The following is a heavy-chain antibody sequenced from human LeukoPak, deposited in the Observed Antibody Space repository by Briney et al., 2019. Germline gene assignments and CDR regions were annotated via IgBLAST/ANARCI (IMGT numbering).Heavy chain of an antibody. CDR3: ASSYYDPYYYGMDV. CDR2: IYHGGST. Sequence: SETLSLTCAVSGASISIRDYSWNWIRQPPGKGLEWIGYIYHGGSTYYNPSLQSRVTISGDRSKNQFSLNLSSVTAADTAVYYCASSYYDPYYYGMDVWGQGTTVTVSS. D-gene: IGHD3-3*01. J-gene: IGHJ6*02. V-gene: IGHV4-30-2*02. CDR1: GASISIRDYS.